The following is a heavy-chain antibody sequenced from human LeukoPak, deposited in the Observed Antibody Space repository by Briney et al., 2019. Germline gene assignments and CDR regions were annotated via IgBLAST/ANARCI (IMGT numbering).Heavy chain of an antibody. V-gene: IGHV3-33*06. CDR3: AKELDSGNYIDY. CDR1: GFTFSSYG. J-gene: IGHJ4*02. Sequence: GRSLRLSCAASGFTFSSYGMHWVRQAPGKGLEWVAVIWYDGSNKYYADSVKGRFTISRDNSKNTPYLQMNSLRAEDTAVYYCAKELDSGNYIDYWGQGTLVTASS. D-gene: IGHD1-26*01. CDR2: IWYDGSNK.